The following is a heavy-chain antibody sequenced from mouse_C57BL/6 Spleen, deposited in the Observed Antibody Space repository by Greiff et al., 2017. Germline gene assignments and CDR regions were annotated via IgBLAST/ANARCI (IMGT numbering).Heavy chain of an antibody. CDR3: ARWGDGNYFDY. D-gene: IGHD2-1*01. V-gene: IGHV3-6*01. Sequence: EVKVEESGPGLVKPSQSLSLTCSVTGYSITSGYYWNWIRQFPGNKLEWMGYISYDGSNNYNPSLKNRISITRDTSKNQFFLKLNSVTTEDTATYYCARWGDGNYFDYWGQGTTLTVSS. CDR2: ISYDGSN. J-gene: IGHJ2*01. CDR1: GYSITSGYY.